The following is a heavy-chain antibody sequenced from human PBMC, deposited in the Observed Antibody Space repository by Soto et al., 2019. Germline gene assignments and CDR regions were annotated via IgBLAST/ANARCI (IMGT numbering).Heavy chain of an antibody. CDR3: ARRIVVVGRGAFDI. J-gene: IGHJ3*02. Sequence: ASVKVSCKASGYTFTGYYMHWVRQAPGQGLEWMGWINPNSGGTNYAQKFQGRVTMTRDTSISTAYMELSRLRSDDTEVYYCARRIVVVGRGAFDIWGQGTMVTVSS. CDR1: GYTFTGYY. V-gene: IGHV1-2*02. D-gene: IGHD2-15*01. CDR2: INPNSGGT.